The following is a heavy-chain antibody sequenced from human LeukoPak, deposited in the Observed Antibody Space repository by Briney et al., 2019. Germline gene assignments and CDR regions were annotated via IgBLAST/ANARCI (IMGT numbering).Heavy chain of an antibody. Sequence: PSETLSLTCTVSSGSIIGYYWAWIRRPPGKGLEWIGYIQYIGTTEYNPSLASRATISVDTAKDQFSLNLRSVTAADTAVYYCARDRAAGTLDFWGQGTLVTVSS. J-gene: IGHJ4*02. CDR3: ARDRAAGTLDF. CDR1: SGSIIGYY. V-gene: IGHV4-59*01. D-gene: IGHD6-13*01. CDR2: IQYIGTT.